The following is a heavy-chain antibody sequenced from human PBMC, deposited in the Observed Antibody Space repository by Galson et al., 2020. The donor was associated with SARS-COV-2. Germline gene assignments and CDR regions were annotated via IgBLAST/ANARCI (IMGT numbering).Heavy chain of an antibody. D-gene: IGHD6-13*01. Sequence: SGPTLVKPTQTLTLTCTFSGFPLSTPGMSVNWIRQPPGQAPEWLAPLDWDDDKYYSKSLKTRLTISKHTSKNQVVLTMTNVDPVDTATYYCARIKYTSSWSWVDYWGQGTLVTASS. V-gene: IGHV2-70*01. CDR1: GFPLSTPGMS. J-gene: IGHJ4*02. CDR3: ARIKYTSSWSWVDY. CDR2: LDWDDDK.